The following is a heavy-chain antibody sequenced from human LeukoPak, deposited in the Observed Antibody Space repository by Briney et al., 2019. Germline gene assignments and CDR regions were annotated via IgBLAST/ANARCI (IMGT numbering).Heavy chain of an antibody. D-gene: IGHD3-9*01. J-gene: IGHJ4*02. CDR3: AREPRFFDGYFDY. V-gene: IGHV4-61*02. Sequence: SETLSLTCSVSGDSISSGSYYWSWIRQPAGKGLEWIGRVYTSGSTNYNPSLKSRVTIAVDTSKNQFSLKLSSVTAADTAVYYCAREPRFFDGYFDYWGQGTLVTVSS. CDR1: GDSISSGSYY. CDR2: VYTSGST.